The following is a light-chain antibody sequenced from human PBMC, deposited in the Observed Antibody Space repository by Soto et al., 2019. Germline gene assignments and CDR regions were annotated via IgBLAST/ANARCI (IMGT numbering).Light chain of an antibody. Sequence: QSVLTQPASVSGSPGQPITISCTGTSSDGGGYNYVSWYQQHPGKAPKLMIYDVSNRPSGVSNRFSGSKSGNTASLTISGLQAEDEADYYCSSYTSSSTLGYVFGTGTKVTVL. V-gene: IGLV2-14*01. CDR3: SSYTSSSTLGYV. CDR2: DVS. J-gene: IGLJ1*01. CDR1: SSDGGGYNY.